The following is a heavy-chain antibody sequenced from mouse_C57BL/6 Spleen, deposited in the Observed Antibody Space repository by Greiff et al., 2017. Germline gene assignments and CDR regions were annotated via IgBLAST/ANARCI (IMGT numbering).Heavy chain of an antibody. J-gene: IGHJ4*01. D-gene: IGHD2-1*01. CDR2: IDPSDSYT. V-gene: IGHV1-69*01. Sequence: QVQLQQPGAELVMPGASVKLSCKASGYTFTSYWMHWVKQRPGQGLEWIGEIDPSDSYTNYNQKFKGKSTLTVDKSSSTAYMQLSSLTSEDSAVYYCARHGNRYAMDYWGQGTSVTVSS. CDR3: ARHGNRYAMDY. CDR1: GYTFTSYW.